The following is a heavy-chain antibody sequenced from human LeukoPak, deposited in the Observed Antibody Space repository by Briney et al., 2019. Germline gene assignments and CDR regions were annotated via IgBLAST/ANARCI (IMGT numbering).Heavy chain of an antibody. CDR2: ISSSSSII. J-gene: IGHJ4*02. CDR1: GFTFSSYG. Sequence: PGGSLRLSCVASGFTFSSYGMNWVRQPPGKGLEWVSSISSSSSIIYYADSVKGRFTISRDKAEKSLYLQMNSLRVEDTAVYYCARGTTVTSGGDYWGQGTLVTVSS. V-gene: IGHV3-21*01. D-gene: IGHD4-17*01. CDR3: ARGTTVTSGGDY.